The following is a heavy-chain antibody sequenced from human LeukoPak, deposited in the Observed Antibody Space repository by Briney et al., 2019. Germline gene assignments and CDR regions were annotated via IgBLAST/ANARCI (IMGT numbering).Heavy chain of an antibody. CDR2: IYYSGST. V-gene: IGHV4-59*01. J-gene: IGHJ4*02. D-gene: IGHD3-10*01. Sequence: SETLSLTCTVSGGSISSYYWSWIRQPPGKGLEWIGYIYYSGSTNYNPSLKSRVTISVDTSKNQFPLKLSSVTAADTAVYYCARIGDRGGLFDYWGQGTLVTVSS. CDR3: ARIGDRGGLFDY. CDR1: GGSISSYY.